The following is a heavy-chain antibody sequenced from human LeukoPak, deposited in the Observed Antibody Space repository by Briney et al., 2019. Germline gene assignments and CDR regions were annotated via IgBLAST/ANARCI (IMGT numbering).Heavy chain of an antibody. CDR2: IKPDGSEK. V-gene: IGHV3-7*01. D-gene: IGHD3-10*01. Sequence: PGGSLRLSCEASEFLDELGPPGSREGAGVGASIKPDGSEKYYVDSVRGRFTISRDNAKNSLYLQMSSLRAEDTAVYYCLAGGGYWGQGTLVTVSS. CDR3: LAGGGY. CDR1: EFL. J-gene: IGHJ4*02.